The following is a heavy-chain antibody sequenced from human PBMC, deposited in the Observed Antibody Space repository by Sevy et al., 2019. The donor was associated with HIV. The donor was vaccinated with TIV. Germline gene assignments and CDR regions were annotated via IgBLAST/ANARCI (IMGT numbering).Heavy chain of an antibody. Sequence: GGSLRLSCTASGFTFSDSWMHWVRQAPGKGLEWLANINPDGSVIYYADSVKGRFTISRDNSRNSVFLQMSSLRAGDTATYYCARAVGKDCAYWGQGTLVTVSS. CDR1: GFTFSDSW. J-gene: IGHJ4*02. CDR2: INPDGSVI. V-gene: IGHV3-7*03. CDR3: ARAVGKDCAY. D-gene: IGHD2-21*01.